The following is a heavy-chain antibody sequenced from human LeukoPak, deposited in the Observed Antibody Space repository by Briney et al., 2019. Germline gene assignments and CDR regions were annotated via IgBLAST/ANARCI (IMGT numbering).Heavy chain of an antibody. CDR2: ISSSGNTA. CDR1: GFTFSSHA. CDR3: ARGGAVAGLF. J-gene: IGHJ4*02. D-gene: IGHD6-19*01. Sequence: GGSLRLSCAASGFTFSSHAMSWVRQAPGKGLEWVSYISSSGNTAYYPDSVKGRFTISRDNANNSLYLQMNSLRGEDTAVYYCARGGAVAGLFWGQGTLVTVSS. V-gene: IGHV3-48*03.